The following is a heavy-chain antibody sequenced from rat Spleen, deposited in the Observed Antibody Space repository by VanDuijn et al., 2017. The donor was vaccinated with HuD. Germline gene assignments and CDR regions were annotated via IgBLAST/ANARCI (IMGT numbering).Heavy chain of an antibody. J-gene: IGHJ2*01. CDR2: ISYDGSGT. CDR3: ARQPDTYSY. Sequence: EVQLVESDGGLVQPGRSLKLSCAASGFTFSDYNMAWVRQGPKKGLEWVATISYDGSGTYYRDSVQGRFTISRDNAKSTLYLQMNSLRSEDTATYYCARQPDTYSYWGQGVMVTVSS. CDR1: GFTFSDYN. V-gene: IGHV5-7*01. D-gene: IGHD2-2*01.